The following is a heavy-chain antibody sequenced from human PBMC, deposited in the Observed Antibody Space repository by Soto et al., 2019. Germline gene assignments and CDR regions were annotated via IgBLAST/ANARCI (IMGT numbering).Heavy chain of an antibody. V-gene: IGHV1-69*01. Sequence: PGPQVKVSCKASGGTFSSYAISWVRQAPGQGLEWMGGIIPVFHTANYAQKFQGRVTISADESTNTAYMELSSLRSEDTAVYYCASSNYYEITESDYWGQGTLVTVSS. CDR2: IIPVFHTA. J-gene: IGHJ4*02. D-gene: IGHD3-22*01. CDR3: ASSNYYEITESDY. CDR1: GGTFSSYA.